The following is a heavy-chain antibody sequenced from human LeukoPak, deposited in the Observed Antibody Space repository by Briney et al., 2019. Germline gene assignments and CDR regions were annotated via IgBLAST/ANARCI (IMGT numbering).Heavy chain of an antibody. CDR2: ISYDGSNK. CDR1: GFTFSSYG. Sequence: GRSLRLSCAASGFTFSSYGMHWVRQAPGKGLEWVAVISYDGSNKYYADSVKGRFTISRDNSKNTLYLQMNSLRAEDTAVYYCAKVVAAGTEDHYWGQGTLVTVSS. CDR3: AKVVAAGTEDHY. J-gene: IGHJ4*02. D-gene: IGHD6-13*01. V-gene: IGHV3-30*18.